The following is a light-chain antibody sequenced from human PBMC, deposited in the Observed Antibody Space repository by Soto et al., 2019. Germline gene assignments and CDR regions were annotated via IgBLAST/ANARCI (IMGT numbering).Light chain of an antibody. Sequence: EIVMTQSPATLSVSPGERATLSCRASQSVSSKLAWYQQKLGQAPRLLIHGASTRATGIPARFSGSGSGTEFTLTISSLQSEDFAVYYCLQYNNWPRTFGQGTKVEIK. J-gene: IGKJ1*01. CDR2: GAS. CDR3: LQYNNWPRT. CDR1: QSVSSK. V-gene: IGKV3-15*01.